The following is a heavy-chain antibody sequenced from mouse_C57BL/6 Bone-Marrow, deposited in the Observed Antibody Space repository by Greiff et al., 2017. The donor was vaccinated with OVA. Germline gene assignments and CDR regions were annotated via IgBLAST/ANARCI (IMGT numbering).Heavy chain of an antibody. CDR2: IYPRSGNT. CDR3: ARGTTVVARGFAY. V-gene: IGHV1-81*01. Sequence: VQLQQSGAELARPGASVKLSCKASGYTFTSYGISWVKQRTGQGLEWIGEIYPRSGNTYYNEKFKGKATLTADKSSSTAYMELRSLTSEDSAVYFCARGTTVVARGFAYWGQGTLVTVSA. J-gene: IGHJ3*01. D-gene: IGHD1-1*01. CDR1: GYTFTSYG.